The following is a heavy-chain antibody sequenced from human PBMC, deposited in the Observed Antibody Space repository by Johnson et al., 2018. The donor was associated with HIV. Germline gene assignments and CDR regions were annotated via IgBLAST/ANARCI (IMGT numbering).Heavy chain of an antibody. CDR1: GFTLSSYA. CDR3: ARALTTDAFDI. J-gene: IGHJ3*02. D-gene: IGHD4-17*01. CDR2: ISYDGSNK. V-gene: IGHV3-30-3*01. Sequence: QVQLVESGGGVVQPGRSLRLSCAASGFTLSSYAMHWVRQAPGKGLEWVAVISYDGSNKYYADSVKGRFTISRDNSKNTLYLQMNSLRAEDTAVYYCARALTTDAFDIWGQGTMVTVSS.